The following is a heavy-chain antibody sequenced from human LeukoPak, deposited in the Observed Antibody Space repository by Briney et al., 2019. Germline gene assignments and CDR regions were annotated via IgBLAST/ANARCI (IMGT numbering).Heavy chain of an antibody. CDR2: IYTSGST. V-gene: IGHV4-4*07. CDR3: ARENSGSYREFDY. Sequence: SETLSLTCTVSGGSISSYYWSWIRQPAGKELEWIGRIYTSGSTNYNASLKSRVTMSVDTSKTQFSLNLSSVTAADTAVFYCARENSGSYREFDYWGQGTLVTVSS. D-gene: IGHD1-26*01. J-gene: IGHJ4*02. CDR1: GGSISSYY.